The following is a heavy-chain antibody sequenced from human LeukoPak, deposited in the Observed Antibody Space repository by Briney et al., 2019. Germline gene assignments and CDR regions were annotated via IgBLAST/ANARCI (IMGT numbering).Heavy chain of an antibody. CDR1: GYTFTSYD. V-gene: IGHV1-8*01. J-gene: IGHJ4*02. CDR2: MNPNSGNT. D-gene: IGHD3-3*01. CDR3: AGGLSPYYDFWSGYFRPPYYFDY. Sequence: ASVEVSCKASGYTFTSYDINWVRQAPGQGLEWMGWMNPNSGNTGYAQKFQGRVTMTRNTSISTAYMELSSLRSEDTAVYYCAGGLSPYYDFWSGYFRPPYYFDYWGQGTLVTVSS.